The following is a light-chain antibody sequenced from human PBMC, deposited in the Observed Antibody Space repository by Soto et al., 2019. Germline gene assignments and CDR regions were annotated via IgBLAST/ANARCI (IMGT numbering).Light chain of an antibody. V-gene: IGKV3-11*01. CDR3: QHRSNWPLT. J-gene: IGKJ4*01. Sequence: EIVLTQSPATLSLSPGERATLSCRASQSVSSNFSWHQQKPGRAPSLLIYDASTRATGIPARFSGSGSGTDFTLTIISLEPEDVAVYYCQHRSNWPLTFGGGTKVEIK. CDR1: QSVSSN. CDR2: DAS.